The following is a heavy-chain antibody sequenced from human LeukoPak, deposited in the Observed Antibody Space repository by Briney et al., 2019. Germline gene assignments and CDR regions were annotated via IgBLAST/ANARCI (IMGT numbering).Heavy chain of an antibody. CDR1: GGSISSGGYY. CDR2: IYYSGST. V-gene: IGHV4-31*03. J-gene: IGHJ6*02. CDR3: ARELLQGISGMDV. Sequence: SETLSLTCTASGGSISSGGYYWSWIRQHPGKGLEWIGYIYYSGSTYYNPSLKSRVTISVDTSKNQFSLKLSSVTAADTAVYYCARELLQGISGMDVWGQGTTVTVSS. D-gene: IGHD1-14*01.